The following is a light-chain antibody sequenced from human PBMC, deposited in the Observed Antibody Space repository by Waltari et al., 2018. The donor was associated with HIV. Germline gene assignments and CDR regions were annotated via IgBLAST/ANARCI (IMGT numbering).Light chain of an antibody. Sequence: AVTQPASVSGLPGQSTTISCTGGDSDFGPYTFVSWYQQHSGKPPRLILYDVDSRASVVSARFAVSMSGNTASLTISGLRAEDDAHYYCASFTGDSTVMFGGGTEVTVL. CDR1: DSDFGPYTF. CDR3: ASFTGDSTVM. CDR2: DVD. J-gene: IGLJ3*02. V-gene: IGLV2-14*03.